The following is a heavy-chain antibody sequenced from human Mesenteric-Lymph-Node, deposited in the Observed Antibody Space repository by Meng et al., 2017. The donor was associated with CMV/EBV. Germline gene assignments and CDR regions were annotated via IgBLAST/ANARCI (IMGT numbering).Heavy chain of an antibody. J-gene: IGHJ6*02. Sequence: GESLKISCAASGFTFSNFAMTWVRQAPGKGLECISIMSGSGSFTYYADSVKGRFTISRDNSKNTLYLQMNILRAEDTAVYYCAKRDYYYGMDVWGQGTTVTVSS. CDR2: MSGSGSFT. CDR1: GFTFSNFA. CDR3: AKRDYYYGMDV. V-gene: IGHV3-23*01.